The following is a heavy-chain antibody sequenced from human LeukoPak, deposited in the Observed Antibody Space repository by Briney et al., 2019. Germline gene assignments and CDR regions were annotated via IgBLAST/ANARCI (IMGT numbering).Heavy chain of an antibody. Sequence: SQTLSLTCAISGDSVSSNSAAWNWIRQSPSRGLEWLGRTYYRSKGYSYYGASVKSRITINPDTSKNQFSLQLNSVTPEDTAVYYCARGAAGAIDYWGQGTLVTVSS. CDR3: ARGAAGAIDY. CDR2: TYYRSKGYS. V-gene: IGHV6-1*01. D-gene: IGHD6-13*01. J-gene: IGHJ4*02. CDR1: GDSVSSNSAA.